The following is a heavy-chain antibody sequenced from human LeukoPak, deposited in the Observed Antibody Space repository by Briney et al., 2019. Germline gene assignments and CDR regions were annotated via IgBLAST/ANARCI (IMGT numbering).Heavy chain of an antibody. J-gene: IGHJ4*02. CDR3: ARDLGGY. CDR2: IYYSGST. Sequence: PSETLSLTCTVSGGSISSGDYYWSWIRQPPGKGLEWIGYIYYSGSTYFNPSLKSRVTISVDASKNQFSLKLSSVTAADTAVYYCARDLGGYWGQGTLVTVSS. D-gene: IGHD3-16*01. CDR1: GGSISSGDYY. V-gene: IGHV4-30-4*01.